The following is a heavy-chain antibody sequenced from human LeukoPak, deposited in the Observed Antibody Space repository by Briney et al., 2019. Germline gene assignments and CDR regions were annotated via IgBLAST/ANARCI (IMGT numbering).Heavy chain of an antibody. V-gene: IGHV3-11*04. CDR2: ISSSGSTI. J-gene: IGHJ3*02. CDR3: ARDQAAHDAFDI. Sequence: GGSLRLSCVLSGLTFSDAWMSWVRQAPGKGLEWVSYISSSGSTIYYADSVKGRFTISRDNAKNSLYLQMNSLRAEDTAVYYCARDQAAHDAFDIWGQGTMVTVSS. D-gene: IGHD2-15*01. CDR1: GLTFSDAW.